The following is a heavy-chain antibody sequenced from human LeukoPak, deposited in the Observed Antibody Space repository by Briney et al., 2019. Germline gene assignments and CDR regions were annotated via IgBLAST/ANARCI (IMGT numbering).Heavy chain of an antibody. CDR1: GFTFSNAW. CDR2: VKSKADGGTA. D-gene: IGHD3-10*01. CDR3: TTTPGRDY. V-gene: IGHV3-15*01. J-gene: IGHJ4*02. Sequence: PGGSLRLSCAASGFTFSNAWMSWVRQAPGKGLEWVGRVKSKADGGTADYAAPVKGRFTISRDDSQNTLYLQMDSLKTEDTAVYYCTTTPGRDYWGQGTLVTVSS.